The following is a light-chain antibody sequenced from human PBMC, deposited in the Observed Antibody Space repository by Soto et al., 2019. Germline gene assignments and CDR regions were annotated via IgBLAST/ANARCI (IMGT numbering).Light chain of an antibody. Sequence: DIQMTQSPSTLSASVGDRVTITCRASQSISSWLAWYQQKPGKAPKLLIHKASSLASGVPSRLSGIGSGTEFTLTISSLQPDDFATYYCQQYNSYSWTFGQGTKVEIK. CDR2: KAS. CDR1: QSISSW. CDR3: QQYNSYSWT. J-gene: IGKJ1*01. V-gene: IGKV1-5*03.